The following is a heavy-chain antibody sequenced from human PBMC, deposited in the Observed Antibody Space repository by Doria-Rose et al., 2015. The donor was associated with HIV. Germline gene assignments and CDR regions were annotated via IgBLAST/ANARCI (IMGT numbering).Heavy chain of an antibody. D-gene: IGHD3-3*01. CDR2: LSWESGAE. V-gene: IGHV3-9*01. Sequence: VRLVQSGGGLVQPGRSLRLSCVGSGFSFESYAMHWVRLAPGKGLAWVAGLSWESGAEGIADSVEGRFTISRDNAKKSVYLEMRSLRPEDTAFYYCAKAPIIGPKYYFYMDVWGKGTSVTVSS. CDR3: AKAPIIGPKYYFYMDV. CDR1: GFSFESYA. J-gene: IGHJ6*03.